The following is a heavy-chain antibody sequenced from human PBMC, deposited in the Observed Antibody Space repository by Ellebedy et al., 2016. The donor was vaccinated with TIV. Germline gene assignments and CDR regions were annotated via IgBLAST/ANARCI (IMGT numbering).Heavy chain of an antibody. D-gene: IGHD2-21*01. CDR3: ARVRFGDTAVDY. J-gene: IGHJ4*03. Sequence: GGSLRLSCAASGFTFSSYDMNWVRKGTGKGLEWVSAIGTAGDTYYPGSVKGRFTISRENAKNSLYLQITSLRAEDTAVYYCARVRFGDTAVDYWGQGTMVTVSS. CDR1: GFTFSSYD. V-gene: IGHV3-13*01. CDR2: IGTAGDT.